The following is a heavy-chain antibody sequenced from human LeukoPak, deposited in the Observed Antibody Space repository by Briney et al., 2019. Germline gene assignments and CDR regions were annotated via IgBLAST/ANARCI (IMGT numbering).Heavy chain of an antibody. D-gene: IGHD3-22*01. Sequence: GESLKISCKGSGYSFTRNWIGWVRQMPGKGLEWMGIIYPGDSDTRYSPSFQGQVTISADKSISTAYLQWSSLKASDTAMYYCARQSGSSGYYYRPFDYWGQGTLVTVSS. V-gene: IGHV5-51*01. CDR3: ARQSGSSGYYYRPFDY. CDR1: GYSFTRNW. J-gene: IGHJ4*02. CDR2: IYPGDSDT.